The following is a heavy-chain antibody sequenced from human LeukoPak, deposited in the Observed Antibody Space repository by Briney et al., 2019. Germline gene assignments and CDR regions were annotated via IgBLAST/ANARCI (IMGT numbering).Heavy chain of an antibody. V-gene: IGHV3-30*02. J-gene: IGHJ3*02. CDR2: IRYDGSNK. D-gene: IGHD2-2*02. CDR1: GFTFSSYG. CDR3: AKGGYCGSTSCYTGAFDI. Sequence: PGGSLRLSCAASGFTFSSYGMHWVRQAPGKGLEWVAFIRYDGSNKYYADSVKGRFTISRDNSKNTLYLQMNSLRAEDTAVYYCAKGGYCGSTSCYTGAFDIWGQGTMVTVSS.